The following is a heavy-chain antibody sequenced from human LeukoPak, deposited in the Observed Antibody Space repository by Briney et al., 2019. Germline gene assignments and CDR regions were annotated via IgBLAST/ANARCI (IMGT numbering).Heavy chain of an antibody. CDR3: ARGPGQRWLQSKKHNWFDP. Sequence: PSETLSLTCAVYGGSFSGYYWSWIRQPPGKGLEWIGEINRSGSTNYNPSLKSRVTISVDTSKNQFSLKLSSVTAADTAVYYCARGPGQRWLQSKKHNWFDPWGQGTLVTVSS. CDR1: GGSFSGYY. J-gene: IGHJ5*02. CDR2: INRSGST. V-gene: IGHV4-34*01. D-gene: IGHD5-24*01.